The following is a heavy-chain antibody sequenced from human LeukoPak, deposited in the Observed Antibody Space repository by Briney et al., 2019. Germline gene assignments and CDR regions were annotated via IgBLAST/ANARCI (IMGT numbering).Heavy chain of an antibody. J-gene: IGHJ3*02. Sequence: ASVKVSCKASGGTFSSYAISWMRQAPGQGLEWMGGISPIFGTANYAQKFQGRVTITTDESTSTAYMELSSLRSEDTAVYYCARDPEYYYDSSGPGAFDIWGQGTMVTVSS. V-gene: IGHV1-69*05. CDR1: GGTFSSYA. CDR2: ISPIFGTA. CDR3: ARDPEYYYDSSGPGAFDI. D-gene: IGHD3-22*01.